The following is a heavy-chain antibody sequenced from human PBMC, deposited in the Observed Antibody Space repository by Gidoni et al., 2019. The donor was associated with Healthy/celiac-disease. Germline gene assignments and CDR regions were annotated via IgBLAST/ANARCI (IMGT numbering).Heavy chain of an antibody. CDR2: ISGSGGST. J-gene: IGHJ4*02. V-gene: IGHV3-23*01. D-gene: IGHD3-3*01. CDR3: AKNGGYYPYFDY. CDR1: GFPFSSYA. Sequence: EVQLLASGGGLVQPGGSLRLSCAASGFPFSSYAMGWVRQAPGKGLEWVSAISGSGGSTYYADSVKGRFTISRDKSKNTLYLQMNSLRAEDTAVYYCAKNGGYYPYFDYWGQGTLVTVSS.